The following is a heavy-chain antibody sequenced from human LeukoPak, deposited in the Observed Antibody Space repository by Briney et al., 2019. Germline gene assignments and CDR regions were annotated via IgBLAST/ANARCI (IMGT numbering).Heavy chain of an antibody. CDR2: IHSDGITT. D-gene: IGHD6-13*01. CDR3: ARVWGLAVAGGEIEY. J-gene: IGHJ4*02. CDR1: GFTFSSYW. Sequence: GGSLRLSCAASGFTFSSYWMHWVRQAPGKGLVWVSRIHSDGITTSYADSVKGRFTISRDNAKNTLYLRMNSLRAEDTAVYYCARVWGLAVAGGEIEYWGQGTLVTVSS. V-gene: IGHV3-74*01.